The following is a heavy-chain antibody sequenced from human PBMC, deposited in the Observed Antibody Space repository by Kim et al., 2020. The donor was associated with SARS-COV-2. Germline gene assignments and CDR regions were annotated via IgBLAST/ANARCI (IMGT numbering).Heavy chain of an antibody. J-gene: IGHJ6*02. CDR2: ISSSSSTI. V-gene: IGHV3-48*02. Sequence: GGSLRLSCAASGFTFSSYSMNWVRQAPGKGLEWVSYISSSSSTIYYADSVKGRFTISRDNAKNSLYLQMNSLRDEDTAVYYCAGPMVRGVIDYYYGMDVWGQGTTVTVSS. D-gene: IGHD3-10*01. CDR3: AGPMVRGVIDYYYGMDV. CDR1: GFTFSSYS.